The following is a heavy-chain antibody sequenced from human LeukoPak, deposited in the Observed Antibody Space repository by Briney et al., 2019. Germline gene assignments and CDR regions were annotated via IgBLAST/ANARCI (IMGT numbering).Heavy chain of an antibody. V-gene: IGHV1-2*02. CDR1: GYTFTGCY. Sequence: ASVKVSCKASGYTFTGCYIHWVRQAPGQGLEWMGWINPNSGGTNYAQKLQGRVTMTTDTSTSTAYMELRSLRSDDTAVYYCARDRAAAAGNWFDPWGQGTLVTVSS. CDR2: INPNSGGT. J-gene: IGHJ5*02. CDR3: ARDRAAAAGNWFDP. D-gene: IGHD6-13*01.